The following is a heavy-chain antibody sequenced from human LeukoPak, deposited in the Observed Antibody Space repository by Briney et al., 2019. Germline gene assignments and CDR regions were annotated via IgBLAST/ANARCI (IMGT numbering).Heavy chain of an antibody. V-gene: IGHV1-46*01. CDR3: ATDRYGSGSYYKSGLYFDY. J-gene: IGHJ4*02. D-gene: IGHD3-10*01. CDR1: GYTFTSYY. CDR2: INPSGGST. Sequence: ASVTVSCKASGYTFTSYYMHWVRQAPGQGLEWMGIINPSGGSTSYAQKFQGRVTMTRDMSTSTVYMELSSLRSEDTAVYYCATDRYGSGSYYKSGLYFDYWGQGTLVTVSS.